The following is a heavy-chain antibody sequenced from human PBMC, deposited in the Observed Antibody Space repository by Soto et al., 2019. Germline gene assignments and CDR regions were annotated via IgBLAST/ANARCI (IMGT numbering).Heavy chain of an antibody. CDR2: ISDDGSNK. CDR1: GFTFSTYS. J-gene: IGHJ4*02. CDR3: AKDYYDSSGYYY. D-gene: IGHD3-22*01. V-gene: IGHV3-30*18. Sequence: GGSLRLSCAASGFTFSTYSMRWVRQAPGKGLEWVAVISDDGSNKYYADSVKGRFTISRDNSKNTLYLQMNSLRAEDTAVYYCAKDYYDSSGYYYWGQGTLVTVSS.